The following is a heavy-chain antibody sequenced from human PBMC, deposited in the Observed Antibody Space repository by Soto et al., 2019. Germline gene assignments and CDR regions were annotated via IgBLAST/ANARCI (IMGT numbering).Heavy chain of an antibody. Sequence: EVQLLESGGGLVQPGGSLTLSCATSGITFSSYAMVWVRHAAEKGLEWVASISNNGDTAYYADSVKGRFTISRGNSENTLYLQMNGLRADDTALYFCAKSRVFIGAIVTLLDSWGQGTQATVSS. CDR3: AKSRVFIGAIVTLLDS. D-gene: IGHD3-16*02. CDR1: GITFSSYA. J-gene: IGHJ4*02. V-gene: IGHV3-23*01. CDR2: ISNNGDTA.